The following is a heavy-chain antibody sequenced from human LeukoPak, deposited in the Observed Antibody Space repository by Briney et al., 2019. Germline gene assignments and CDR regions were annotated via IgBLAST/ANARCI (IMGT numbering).Heavy chain of an antibody. CDR1: GGSISSGDYY. CDR3: ARGKCQLLLVDY. CDR2: IYYSGST. Sequence: SETLSLTCTVSGGSISSGDYYWSWIRQPPGKGLEWIGYIYYSGSTYYNPSLKSRVTISVDTSKNQFSLKLSSVTAADTAVYYCARGKCQLLLVDYWGQGTLVTVSS. J-gene: IGHJ4*02. V-gene: IGHV4-30-4*08. D-gene: IGHD2-2*01.